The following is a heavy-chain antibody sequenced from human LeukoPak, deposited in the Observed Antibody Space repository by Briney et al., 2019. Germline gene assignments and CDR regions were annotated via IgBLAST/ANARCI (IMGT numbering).Heavy chain of an antibody. D-gene: IGHD3-22*01. CDR1: GYTFTSYA. V-gene: IGHV1-18*04. J-gene: IGHJ4*02. Sequence: ASVKVSCKASGYTFTSYAIHWVRQAPGQGLEWMGWISAYTGNTNYAQNLQGRVTMTTDTSTSTAYMELRSLRSDDTAVYYCARSGVGYFYDTTGYYPLDYWGQGTLVTVSS. CDR3: ARSGVGYFYDTTGYYPLDY. CDR2: ISAYTGNT.